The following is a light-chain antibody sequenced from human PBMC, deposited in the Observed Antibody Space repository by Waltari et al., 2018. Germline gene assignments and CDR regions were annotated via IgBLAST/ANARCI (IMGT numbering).Light chain of an antibody. V-gene: IGKV3-20*01. J-gene: IGKJ2*01. CDR1: QTVSSNY. Sequence: VLTQSPDTLSLSPGERVTLSYRASQTVSSNYLAWCHRKPGHAPRLLIYGSSRRATGIPDRFSGSGSGTDFTLTISRLEPEDFAVSSCQDFGGSVGQGTKLEIK. CDR2: GSS. CDR3: QDFGGS.